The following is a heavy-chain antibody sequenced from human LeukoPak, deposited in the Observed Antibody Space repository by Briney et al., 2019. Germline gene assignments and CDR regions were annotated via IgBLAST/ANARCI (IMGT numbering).Heavy chain of an antibody. CDR2: IYYSGST. D-gene: IGHD3-22*01. Sequence: PSETLSLTCTVSGGSVSSGSYYWSWIRQPPGKGLEWIGYIYYSGSTNYNPSLKSRVTISVDTSKNQFSLKLSSVTAADTAVYYCARFTDDSRGYYYYMYYYYGMDVWGQGTTVTVSS. CDR3: ARFTDDSRGYYYYMYYYYGMDV. J-gene: IGHJ6*02. CDR1: GGSVSSGSYY. V-gene: IGHV4-61*01.